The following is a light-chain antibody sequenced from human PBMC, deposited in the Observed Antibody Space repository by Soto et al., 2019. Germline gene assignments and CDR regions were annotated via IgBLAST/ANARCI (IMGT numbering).Light chain of an antibody. CDR2: GAS. CDR1: QSVSSSY. CDR3: QQYGSSGVT. V-gene: IGKV3-20*01. Sequence: EIVLTQSPGTLSLSPGERATLSWRASQSVSSSYLAWYQQKPGQAPRLLIYGASSRATGIPDRFSGSGSGTDVTLTISRLEPEDFAVYYGQQYGSSGVTFGQGTRLEIK. J-gene: IGKJ5*01.